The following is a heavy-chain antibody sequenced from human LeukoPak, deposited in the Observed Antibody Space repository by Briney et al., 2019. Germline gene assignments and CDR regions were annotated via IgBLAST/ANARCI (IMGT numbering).Heavy chain of an antibody. V-gene: IGHV3-53*01. J-gene: IGHJ4*02. CDR1: GFTVSSKY. CDR2: IYSGGST. D-gene: IGHD3-3*01. CDR3: ASLLGFYYFDY. Sequence: QPGGSLRLSCAASGFTVSSKYMSWVRQAPGKGREWVSVIYSGGSTYYTDSVKGRFTISRDNSKNTVYLQMNSLRAEDTAVYYCASLLGFYYFDYWGQGTLVTVSS.